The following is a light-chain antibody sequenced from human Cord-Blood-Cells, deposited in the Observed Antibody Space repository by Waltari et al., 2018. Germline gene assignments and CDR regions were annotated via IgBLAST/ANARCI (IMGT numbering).Light chain of an antibody. CDR3: QQLSSYPYT. Sequence: IQLSQSHSSLSASVGDRVTITCRASQGIRSYLAWYQQKPGKAPTLLIYAASTLQSGVPLGFNGSGSETDFTLTISSLQPEHVATYCCQQLSSYPYTLGQGTKLELK. CDR1: QGIRSY. J-gene: IGKJ2*01. CDR2: AAS. V-gene: IGKV1-9*01.